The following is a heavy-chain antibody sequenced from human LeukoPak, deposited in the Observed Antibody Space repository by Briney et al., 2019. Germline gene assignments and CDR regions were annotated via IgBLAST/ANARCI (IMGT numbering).Heavy chain of an antibody. D-gene: IGHD7-27*01. CDR1: GFTFSSYE. CDR3: ARVLITGVDY. V-gene: IGHV3-48*03. Sequence: AGGPPRLSCAASGFTFSSYEMNWVRQAPGKGLEWVSYISSSGSTIYYADSVKGRFTISRDNAKNSLYLQMNSLRAEGTAVYYCARVLITGVDYWGQGTLVTVSS. J-gene: IGHJ4*02. CDR2: ISSSGSTI.